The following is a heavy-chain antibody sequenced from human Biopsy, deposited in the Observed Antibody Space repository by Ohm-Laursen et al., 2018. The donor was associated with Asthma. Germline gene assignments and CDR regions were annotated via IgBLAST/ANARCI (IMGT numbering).Heavy chain of an antibody. Sequence: SLRLSCAASGFAVSRDHMFWVHQAPGKGLEWVSVIYSGGTSHTADSVRGRFTISRDYSKNTLYLQMHSLRAEDKAVYYCARGDSSNWSHYYFDYWGQGTLVTVSS. V-gene: IGHV3-53*01. D-gene: IGHD3-22*01. J-gene: IGHJ4*02. CDR3: ARGDSSNWSHYYFDY. CDR2: IYSGGTS. CDR1: GFAVSRDH.